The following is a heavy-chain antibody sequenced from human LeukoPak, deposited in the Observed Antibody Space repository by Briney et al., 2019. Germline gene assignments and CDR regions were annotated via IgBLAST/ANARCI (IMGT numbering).Heavy chain of an antibody. J-gene: IGHJ6*03. V-gene: IGHV3-21*01. D-gene: IGHD3-10*01. Sequence: TGGSLRLSCAASGFTFSSYSMNWVRQAPGKGLEWVSSISSSSSYIYYADSVKGRFTISRDKSKNTLYLQMNSLRAEDTAVYYCAKLSYGSGAYYYYMDVWGKGTTVTISS. CDR3: AKLSYGSGAYYYYMDV. CDR2: ISSSSSYI. CDR1: GFTFSSYS.